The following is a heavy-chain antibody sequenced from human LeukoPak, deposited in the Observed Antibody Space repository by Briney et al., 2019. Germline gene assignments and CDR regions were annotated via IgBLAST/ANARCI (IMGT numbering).Heavy chain of an antibody. V-gene: IGHV5-51*01. J-gene: IGHJ5*02. Sequence: GESLKISCKGSGYSFTSYWIGWVRQMPGKGLEWMGIIYPGDSDTRYSPSFQGQVTISADKSISTAYLQWSSLKASDTAMHYCARTYDSSGYYYPNWFDPWGQGTLVTVSS. CDR3: ARTYDSSGYYYPNWFDP. D-gene: IGHD3-22*01. CDR2: IYPGDSDT. CDR1: GYSFTSYW.